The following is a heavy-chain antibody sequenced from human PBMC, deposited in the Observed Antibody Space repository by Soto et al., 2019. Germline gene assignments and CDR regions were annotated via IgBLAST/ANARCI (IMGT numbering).Heavy chain of an antibody. CDR2: IYSSVRT. V-gene: IGHV4-59*08. J-gene: IGHJ5*02. Sequence: SETLSLTCTVAGGSITNSYYWAWIRQPPGKGLEWIGHIYSSVRTNQNHPLKSRVTISVDTSKSQFYLKLTSVTAADTAVYYCARHSTDYGFDPWGPGTLVTVSS. CDR3: ARHSTDYGFDP. CDR1: GGSITNSYY. D-gene: IGHD4-17*01.